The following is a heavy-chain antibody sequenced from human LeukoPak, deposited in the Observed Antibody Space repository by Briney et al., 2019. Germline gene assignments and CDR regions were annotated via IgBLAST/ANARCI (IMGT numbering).Heavy chain of an antibody. J-gene: IGHJ4*02. CDR3: ARDLGSGWHFDY. V-gene: IGHV1-46*01. CDR1: GYTFTSYY. CDR2: INPSGGST. Sequence: GASVKVSCKASGYTFTSYYMHWVRQAPGQGLEWMGIINPSGGSTSYAQKFQGRVTMTRDTSISTAYMELSRLRSDDTAVYYCARDLGSGWHFDYWGQGTLVTVSS. D-gene: IGHD6-19*01.